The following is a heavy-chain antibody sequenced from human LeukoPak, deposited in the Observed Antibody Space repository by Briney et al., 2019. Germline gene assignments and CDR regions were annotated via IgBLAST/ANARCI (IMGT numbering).Heavy chain of an antibody. CDR2: INHSGST. Sequence: GSLRLSCAASGFTFSSYWMSWIRQPPGKGLEWIGEINHSGSTNYNPSLKSRVTMSVDTSKNRFSLKLSSVTAADTAVYYCARGIRLSFDPWGQGTLVTVSS. CDR1: GFTFSSYW. CDR3: ARGIRLSFDP. D-gene: IGHD3-16*01. J-gene: IGHJ5*02. V-gene: IGHV4-34*01.